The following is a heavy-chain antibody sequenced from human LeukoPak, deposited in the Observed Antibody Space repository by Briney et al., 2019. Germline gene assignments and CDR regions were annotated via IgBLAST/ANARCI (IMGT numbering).Heavy chain of an antibody. CDR1: GFTVSSNY. J-gene: IGHJ4*02. CDR2: IYSDGRI. V-gene: IGHV3-53*01. D-gene: IGHD5-18*01. Sequence: GGSPRLSCAASGFTVSSNYMSWVRQAPGKGLEWVSVIYSDGRIHSADSVKGRFTISRDDSKNTLSLQMNSLRAEDTAVYYCARESGYSYGLAGFFDYWGQGTLVTVSS. CDR3: ARESGYSYGLAGFFDY.